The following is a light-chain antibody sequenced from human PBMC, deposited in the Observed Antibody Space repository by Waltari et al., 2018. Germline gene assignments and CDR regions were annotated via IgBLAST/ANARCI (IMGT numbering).Light chain of an antibody. CDR2: GAY. CDR1: QGISIW. V-gene: IGKV1D-12*01. J-gene: IGKJ4*01. CDR3: QPAYSFPFT. Sequence: DIQMTQSPSSVSASVGDTVTITCRASQGISIWLAWYQQRPGRAPKLLIYGAYSLQSGVPSRFSGSGSGTDFTLTITSLQPEDFATYYCQPAYSFPFTFGGGTRVEI.